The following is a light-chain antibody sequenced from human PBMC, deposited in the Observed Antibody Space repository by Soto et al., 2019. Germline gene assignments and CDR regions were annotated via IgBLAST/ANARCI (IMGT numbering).Light chain of an antibody. V-gene: IGKV3-20*01. Sequence: EIVLTQSPGTLSLSPGERATLSCRASESISRDYLAWYQQRLGQAPRLLIYGASSGATGIPDRFSGSGSGTDFTLTIRRLEPEDFAVYYCQQYGSSYPWTFGQGTKVDIK. J-gene: IGKJ1*01. CDR2: GAS. CDR3: QQYGSSYPWT. CDR1: ESISRDY.